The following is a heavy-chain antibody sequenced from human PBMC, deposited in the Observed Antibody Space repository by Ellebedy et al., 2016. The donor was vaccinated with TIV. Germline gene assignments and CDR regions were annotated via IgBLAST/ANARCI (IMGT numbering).Heavy chain of an antibody. J-gene: IGHJ4*02. CDR2: ISAYNGNT. D-gene: IGHD4-17*01. CDR3: ARHPPPDYGDYYFDY. V-gene: IGHV1-18*01. CDR1: GYTFTSYD. Sequence: ASVKVSCKASGYTFTSYDINWVRQATGQGLEWMGWISAYNGNTNYAQKLLGRVTMTTDTSTSTAYMELRSLRSDDTAVYYCARHPPPDYGDYYFDYWGQGTLVTVSS.